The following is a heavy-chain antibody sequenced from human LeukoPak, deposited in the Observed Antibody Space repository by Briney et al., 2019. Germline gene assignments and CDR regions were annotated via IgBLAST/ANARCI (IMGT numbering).Heavy chain of an antibody. Sequence: SATLSLTRAVYGGSFSGYYWCWIRPPPGKGLEWIGEINHSGSTNYNPSLKSRVTISVDTSKNQFSLKLSSVTAADTAVYYCARGSVAGIDYWGQGTLVTVSS. D-gene: IGHD2-21*01. V-gene: IGHV4-34*01. CDR1: GGSFSGYY. J-gene: IGHJ4*02. CDR2: INHSGST. CDR3: ARGSVAGIDY.